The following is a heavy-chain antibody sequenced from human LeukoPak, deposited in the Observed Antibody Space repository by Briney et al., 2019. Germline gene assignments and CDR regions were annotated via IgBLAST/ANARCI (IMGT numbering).Heavy chain of an antibody. Sequence: SETPSLTCAVYGGSFSGYYWSWIRQPPGKGLEWIGEINHSGSTNYNPSLKSRVTISVDTSKNQFSLKLSSVTAADTAVYYCARRTHCSSTSCYANYYYYMDVWGKGTTVTVSS. CDR2: INHSGST. CDR3: ARRTHCSSTSCYANYYYYMDV. V-gene: IGHV4-34*01. D-gene: IGHD2-2*01. J-gene: IGHJ6*03. CDR1: GGSFSGYY.